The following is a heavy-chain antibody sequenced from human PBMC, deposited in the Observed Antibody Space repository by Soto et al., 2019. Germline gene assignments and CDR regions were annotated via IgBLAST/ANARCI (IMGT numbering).Heavy chain of an antibody. CDR1: GGSFSGYY. Sequence: SETLSLTCAVYGGSFSGYYWSWIRQPPGKGLEWIGEINHSGSTNYNPSLKSRVTISVDTSKNQFSLKLSSVTAADTAVYYCARQWLVQEPRDYSLGFDYWGQGTLVTVSS. D-gene: IGHD6-19*01. J-gene: IGHJ4*02. CDR2: INHSGST. CDR3: ARQWLVQEPRDYSLGFDY. V-gene: IGHV4-34*01.